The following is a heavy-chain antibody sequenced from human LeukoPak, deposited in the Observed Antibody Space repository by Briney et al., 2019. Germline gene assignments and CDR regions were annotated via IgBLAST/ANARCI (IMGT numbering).Heavy chain of an antibody. CDR2: IYSGGST. CDR1: GFTVSSNY. CDR3: AREEYGSGSYGGSDAFDI. V-gene: IGHV3-66*01. D-gene: IGHD3-10*01. J-gene: IGHJ3*02. Sequence: GGSLRLSCAASGFTVSSNYMSWVRQAPGKGLEWVSVIYSGGSTYYADSVKGRFTISRDNSKNTLYLQMNSLRAEDTAVYYCAREEYGSGSYGGSDAFDIWGQGTMVTVSS.